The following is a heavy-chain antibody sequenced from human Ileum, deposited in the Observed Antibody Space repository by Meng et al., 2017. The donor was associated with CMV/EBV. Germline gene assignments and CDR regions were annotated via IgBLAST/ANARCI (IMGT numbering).Heavy chain of an antibody. CDR3: ARDHIRLVWLGAYGMDV. V-gene: IGHV1-18*01. CDR1: GYTFSSYG. D-gene: IGHD5-18*01. Sequence: ASVKVSCKASGYTFSSYGISWVRQAPGQGLEWMGWISTYNGDTNYAQKLQGRVTMTTDTSTSTAYMELRSLRYDDTAVYYCARDHIRLVWLGAYGMDVWGQGTTVTVSS. CDR2: ISTYNGDT. J-gene: IGHJ6*02.